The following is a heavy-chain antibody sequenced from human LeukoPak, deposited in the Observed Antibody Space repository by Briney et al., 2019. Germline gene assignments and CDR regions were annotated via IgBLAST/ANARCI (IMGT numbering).Heavy chain of an antibody. V-gene: IGHV3-23*01. Sequence: GGSLRLSCAASGFTFSSYAMSWVRQAPGKGLEWVSAICGSGGSTYYADSVKGRFTISRDNSKNTLYLQMNSLRAEDTAVYYCATPREYYYDSSGYSPDNWGQGTLVTVSS. D-gene: IGHD3-22*01. CDR2: ICGSGGST. J-gene: IGHJ4*02. CDR3: ATPREYYYDSSGYSPDN. CDR1: GFTFSSYA.